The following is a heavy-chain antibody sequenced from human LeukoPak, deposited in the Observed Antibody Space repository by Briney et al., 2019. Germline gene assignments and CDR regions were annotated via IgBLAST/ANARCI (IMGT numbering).Heavy chain of an antibody. D-gene: IGHD3-16*01. CDR3: ARDPDYRGSQPHGYFDY. V-gene: IGHV3-7*01. J-gene: IGHJ4*02. CDR2: IRGDGSDI. Sequence: PGGPLDLSWEASRFTFSDYWMGWFGQPPGKGLGGRPSIRGDGSDIYYVDSVKGRFIISRDNAKNSLYLQMNSLRAEDTAVYYCARDPDYRGSQPHGYFDYWGRGTLVTVSS. CDR1: RFTFSDYW.